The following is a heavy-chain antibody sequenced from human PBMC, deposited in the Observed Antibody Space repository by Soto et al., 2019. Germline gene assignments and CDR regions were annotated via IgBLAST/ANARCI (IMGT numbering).Heavy chain of an antibody. D-gene: IGHD6-19*01. CDR3: TKDMSSGWLLSTPDC. Sequence: GGSLRLSCAASGFTFKDYAMHWVRQAPGKGLEWVSGINWNSGNIGYADSVEGRFTISRDNARNSLYLQMNSLRAEDTAVYYCTKDMSSGWLLSTPDCWGQGTLVTVSS. CDR2: INWNSGNI. CDR1: GFTFKDYA. V-gene: IGHV3-9*01. J-gene: IGHJ4*02.